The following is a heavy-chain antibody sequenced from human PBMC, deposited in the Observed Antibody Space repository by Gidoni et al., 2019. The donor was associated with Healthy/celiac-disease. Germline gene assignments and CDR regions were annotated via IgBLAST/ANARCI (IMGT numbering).Heavy chain of an antibody. J-gene: IGHJ3*02. D-gene: IGHD2-2*02. CDR3: ARDGGCSSTSCYTDAFDI. CDR1: GFTFSSYW. V-gene: IGHV3-7*01. CDR2: IKQDGSEK. Sequence: EVQLVESGGGLVQPGGSLSLSCAASGFTFSSYWMSWVRQAPGKGLEWVANIKQDGSEKYYVDSVKGRFTISRDNAKNSLYLQMNSLRAEDTAVYYCARDGGCSSTSCYTDAFDIWGQGTMVTVSS.